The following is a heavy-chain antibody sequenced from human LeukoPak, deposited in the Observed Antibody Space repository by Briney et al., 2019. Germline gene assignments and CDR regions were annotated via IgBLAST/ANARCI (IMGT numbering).Heavy chain of an antibody. CDR3: ARDGGDYSPIDY. J-gene: IGHJ4*02. CDR1: GGSISSGSFY. Sequence: SQTLSLTCTVSGGSISSGSFYWSWIRQPAGKGLEWIGRIYTSGSTNYNPSLKSRVTISVDTSKNQFSLKLSSVTAADTAVYYCARDGGDYSPIDYWGQGTLVTVSS. CDR2: IYTSGST. D-gene: IGHD4-17*01. V-gene: IGHV4-61*02.